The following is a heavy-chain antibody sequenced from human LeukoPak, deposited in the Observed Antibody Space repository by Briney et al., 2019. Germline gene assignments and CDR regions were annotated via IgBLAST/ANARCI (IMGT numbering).Heavy chain of an antibody. J-gene: IGHJ4*02. V-gene: IGHV3-73*01. CDR2: IRSKANNYAT. CDR1: GFTFSGSA. CDR3: TRLGYNYDTSGNY. D-gene: IGHD3-22*01. Sequence: GGSLRLSCAASGFTFSGSAMHWVRQASGKGLEWVGRIRSKANNYATTYAASVKDRFTISRDDSKNTAYLQMHSLKTEDMAVYYCTRLGYNYDTSGNYWGQGTLVTVSS.